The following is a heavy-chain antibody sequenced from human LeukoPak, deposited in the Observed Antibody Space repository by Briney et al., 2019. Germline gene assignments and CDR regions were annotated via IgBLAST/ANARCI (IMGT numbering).Heavy chain of an antibody. D-gene: IGHD2-21*02. V-gene: IGHV3-7*04. CDR2: IHPEGNEK. J-gene: IGHJ4*02. Sequence: GGSLRLSCAASGFTFSSYAMSWVRQAPGRGLEWVANIHPEGNEKYHVDSVKGRFTISRDNTKNSLFLQMDGLRVEDTAVYYCARGDDFSGDYWGQGTLVTVSS. CDR1: GFTFSSYA. CDR3: ARGDDFSGDY.